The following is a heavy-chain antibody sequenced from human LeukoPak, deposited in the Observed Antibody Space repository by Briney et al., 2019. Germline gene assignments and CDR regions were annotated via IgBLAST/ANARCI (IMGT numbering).Heavy chain of an antibody. Sequence: SETLSLTCAVSGGSISSGGYSWSWIRQPPGTGLEWIGYIYHSGSTYYNPSLKSRVTISVDRSKNQFSLKLSSVTAADTAVYYCARQYSNYYYYYMDVWGKGTTVTVSS. CDR2: IYHSGST. V-gene: IGHV4-30-2*01. CDR1: GGSISSGGYS. J-gene: IGHJ6*03. CDR3: ARQYSNYYYYYMDV. D-gene: IGHD4-11*01.